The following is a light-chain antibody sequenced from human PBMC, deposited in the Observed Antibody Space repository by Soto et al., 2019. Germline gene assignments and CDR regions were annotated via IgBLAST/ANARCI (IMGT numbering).Light chain of an antibody. CDR1: QSVGGH. V-gene: IGKV1-39*01. Sequence: DIQMTQSPSSLSASVGDRVTITCRASQSVGGHLNWYQQKAGKAPKLLIFGASSLLSGVPPRFSGSGSGTDFTLTISSLQPEDFASYFCQQTDSTPITFGLGTRLEMK. CDR2: GAS. CDR3: QQTDSTPIT. J-gene: IGKJ5*01.